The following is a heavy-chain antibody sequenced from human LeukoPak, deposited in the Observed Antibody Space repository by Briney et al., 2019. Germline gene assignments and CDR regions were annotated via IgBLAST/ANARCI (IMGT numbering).Heavy chain of an antibody. D-gene: IGHD2-15*01. J-gene: IGHJ4*02. CDR3: AKDRRVHCSGGSCDQVGLDY. CDR1: GFTFSSYS. V-gene: IGHV3-21*01. Sequence: GGSLRLSCAASGFTFSSYSMNWVRQAPGKGLERVSSISSSSSYIYYADSVKGRFTISRDNAKNSLYLQMNSLRAEDTAVYYCAKDRRVHCSGGSCDQVGLDYWGQGTLVTVSS. CDR2: ISSSSSYI.